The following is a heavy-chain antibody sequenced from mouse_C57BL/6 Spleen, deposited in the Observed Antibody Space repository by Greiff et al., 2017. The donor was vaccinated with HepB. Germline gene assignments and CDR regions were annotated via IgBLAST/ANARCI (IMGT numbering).Heavy chain of an antibody. Sequence: EVQLQQSGTVLARPGASVKMSCKTSGYTFTSYWMHWVKQRPGQGLEWIGAIYPGNSDTSYNQKLKGKAKLTAVKSASKAYMERSSLTNEASEVYDVTRAKAAQVTAWFAYWGQGTLVTVAA. CDR2: IYPGNSDT. V-gene: IGHV1-5*01. CDR3: TRAKAAQVTAWFAY. J-gene: IGHJ3*01. D-gene: IGHD3-2*02. CDR1: GYTFTSYW.